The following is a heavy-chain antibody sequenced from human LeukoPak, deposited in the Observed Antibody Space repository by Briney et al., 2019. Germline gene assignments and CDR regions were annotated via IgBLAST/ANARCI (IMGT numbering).Heavy chain of an antibody. Sequence: SETLSLTCAVYGGSFSGYYWSWIRQPPGKGLEWIGEINHSGSTNYNPSLKSRVTISVDTSKNQFSLKLSSVTAADTAVYYCARVLRGYCSGGSCYSLYYYYYMDVWGKGTTVTVSS. D-gene: IGHD2-15*01. CDR3: ARVLRGYCSGGSCYSLYYYYYMDV. CDR2: INHSGST. V-gene: IGHV4-34*01. CDR1: GGSFSGYY. J-gene: IGHJ6*03.